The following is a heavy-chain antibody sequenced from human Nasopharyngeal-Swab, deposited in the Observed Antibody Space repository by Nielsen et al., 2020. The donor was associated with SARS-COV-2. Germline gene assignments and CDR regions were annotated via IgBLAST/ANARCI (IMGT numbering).Heavy chain of an antibody. CDR1: SGSITSSSYY. Sequence: ETLSLTCTVSSGSITSSSYYWGWVRQPPGKGLEWIGSISYSRSIYYSENTYYNPSLRSRVTLSIDTSKNQFSLNLSSVTAADTAVYYCARQYSHSGGHYYMDVWGKGTTVIVSS. CDR2: ISYSRSIYYSENT. J-gene: IGHJ6*03. V-gene: IGHV4-39*01. CDR3: ARQYSHSGGHYYMDV. D-gene: IGHD3-10*01.